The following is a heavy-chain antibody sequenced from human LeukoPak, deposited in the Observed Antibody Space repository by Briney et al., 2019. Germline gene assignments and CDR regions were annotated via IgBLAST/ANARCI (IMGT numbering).Heavy chain of an antibody. J-gene: IGHJ3*02. CDR2: ISSNSSTI. V-gene: IGHV3-48*01. Sequence: GGSLRLSCAASGFTFSSYSMNWVRQAPGKGLGWVSYISSNSSTIYYADSVKGRFTISRDNAKNSLYLQMNSLRAEDTAVYYCAIVGATHAAFDIWGQGTMVTVSS. CDR3: AIVGATHAAFDI. CDR1: GFTFSSYS. D-gene: IGHD1-26*01.